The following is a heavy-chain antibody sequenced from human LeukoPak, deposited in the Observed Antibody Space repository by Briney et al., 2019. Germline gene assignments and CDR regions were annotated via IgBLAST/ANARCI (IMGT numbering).Heavy chain of an antibody. D-gene: IGHD4/OR15-4a*01. Sequence: ASVKVSCKASGYTFTGYYIHWVRQAPGQGLEWMGLINPNSGGTNFAQRFQGRVTITRDTSINTSYMELTSLRSDDTAVYYCATTFDYGDFYWGQGTLVTVSS. V-gene: IGHV1-2*06. CDR2: INPNSGGT. J-gene: IGHJ4*02. CDR1: GYTFTGYY. CDR3: ATTFDYGDFY.